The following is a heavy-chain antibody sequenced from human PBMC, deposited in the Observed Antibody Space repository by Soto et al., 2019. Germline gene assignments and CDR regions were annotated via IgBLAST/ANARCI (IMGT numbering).Heavy chain of an antibody. Sequence: SCAASGFTFSDYYMSWIRQAPGKGLEWVSYISSSSSYTNYADSVKGRFTISRDNAKNSLYLQMNSLRAEDTAVYYCARDGRIIAVAAPDYYYGMDVWGQGTTVTVSS. CDR3: ARDGRIIAVAAPDYYYGMDV. CDR1: GFTFSDYY. CDR2: ISSSSSYT. D-gene: IGHD6-19*01. V-gene: IGHV3-11*06. J-gene: IGHJ6*02.